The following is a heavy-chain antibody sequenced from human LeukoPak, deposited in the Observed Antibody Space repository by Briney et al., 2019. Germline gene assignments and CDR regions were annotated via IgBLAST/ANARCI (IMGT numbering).Heavy chain of an antibody. CDR3: AGADASTWHGAKY. Sequence: GGSLRLSCAASGFTVSENYMSWIRQAPGKGLEWVSLIYTGGTTYYADSVQDRFTISRDTSKNIVYLQMNSLSAEGTAVYYCAGADASTWHGAKYWGQGTLVTVSS. CDR1: GFTVSENY. D-gene: IGHD6-13*01. V-gene: IGHV3-66*01. CDR2: IYTGGTT. J-gene: IGHJ4*02.